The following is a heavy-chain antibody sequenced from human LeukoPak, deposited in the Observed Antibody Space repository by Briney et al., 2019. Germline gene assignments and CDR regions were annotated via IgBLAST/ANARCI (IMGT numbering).Heavy chain of an antibody. CDR3: ARDGREATGGKNWYFDL. CDR2: IYYSGST. J-gene: IGHJ2*01. D-gene: IGHD1-26*01. V-gene: IGHV4-39*07. CDR1: GGSISSSSYY. Sequence: PSETLSLTCTVSGGSISSSSYYWGWIRQPPGKGLEWIGSIYYSGSTYYNPSLKSRVTISVDTSKNQFSLILNSVTAADAAVYYCARDGREATGGKNWYFDLWGRGTLVTVSS.